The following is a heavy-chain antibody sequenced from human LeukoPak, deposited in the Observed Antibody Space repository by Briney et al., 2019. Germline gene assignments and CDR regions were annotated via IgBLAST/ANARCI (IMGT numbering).Heavy chain of an antibody. J-gene: IGHJ4*02. CDR1: GGSFSGYY. CDR2: INNSGST. Sequence: PSETLSLTCAVYGGSFSGYYWSWLRQPPGKGLEWLGEINNSGSTNYNPSLKSRVTISVDTSKNQFSLKLSCVTTADTAVYYCSRGWLRYSYTNYDYWGQGTLVTVSS. CDR3: SRGWLRYSYTNYDY. D-gene: IGHD5-18*01. V-gene: IGHV4-34*01.